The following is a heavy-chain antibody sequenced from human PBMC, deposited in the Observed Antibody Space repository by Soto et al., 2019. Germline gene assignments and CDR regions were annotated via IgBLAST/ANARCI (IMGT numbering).Heavy chain of an antibody. Sequence: SETLSLTCTVSGGSISSYYWSWIRQPPGKGLEWIGYIYYSGSTNYNPSLKSRVTISVDTSKNQFSLKLSSVTAADTAVYYCARDLSRYCTNGVRYPWASYYMDVWGKGTTVTVSS. D-gene: IGHD2-8*01. CDR1: GGSISSYY. CDR3: ARDLSRYCTNGVRYPWASYYMDV. CDR2: IYYSGST. J-gene: IGHJ6*03. V-gene: IGHV4-59*01.